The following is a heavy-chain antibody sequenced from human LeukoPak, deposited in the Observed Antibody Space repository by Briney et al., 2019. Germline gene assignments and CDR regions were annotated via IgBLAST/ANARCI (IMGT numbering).Heavy chain of an antibody. CDR3: ARGPVATVTPFDY. Sequence: GGSLRLACAASGFTFSSYSMSWVRQAPGKGLEWVSSISSSSSYIYYADSVKGRFTISRDNAKNSLYLQMNSLRAEDTALYYCARGPVATVTPFDYWGQGTLVTVSS. V-gene: IGHV3-21*06. CDR2: ISSSSSYI. D-gene: IGHD4-17*01. J-gene: IGHJ4*02. CDR1: GFTFSSYS.